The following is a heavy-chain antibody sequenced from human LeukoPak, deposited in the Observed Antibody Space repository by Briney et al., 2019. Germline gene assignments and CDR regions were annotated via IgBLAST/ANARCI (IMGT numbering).Heavy chain of an antibody. D-gene: IGHD6-13*01. CDR1: GGSISSYY. CDR2: IYYSGST. CDR3: ARQFSYGSILDY. Sequence: PSETLSLTCTVSGGSISSYYWSWIRQPPGKGLEWIGYIYYSGSTNYNPSLKSRVTISVDTSKNQFSLKLSSVTAANTAVYYCARQFSYGSILDYWGQGILVTVSS. J-gene: IGHJ4*02. V-gene: IGHV4-59*08.